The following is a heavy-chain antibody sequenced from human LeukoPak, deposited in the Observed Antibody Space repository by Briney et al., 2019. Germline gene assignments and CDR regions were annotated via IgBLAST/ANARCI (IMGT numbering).Heavy chain of an antibody. CDR1: GFTFSSYG. V-gene: IGHV3-23*01. J-gene: IGHJ4*02. CDR2: ISGSGAST. CDR3: AKVDVRGYMYGFDY. Sequence: GGTLRLSCAASGFTFSSYGMSWVRQAPGKGLEWVSAISGSGASTFYADSVKGRFTISRDNSKNTVSLQMNSLRAEDTAVYYCAKVDVRGYMYGFDYWGQGTLVTVSS. D-gene: IGHD5-18*01.